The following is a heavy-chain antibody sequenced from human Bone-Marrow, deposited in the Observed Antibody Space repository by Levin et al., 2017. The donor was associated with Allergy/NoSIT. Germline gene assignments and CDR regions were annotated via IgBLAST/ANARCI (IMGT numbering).Heavy chain of an antibody. Sequence: SVKVSCTASGGTFTSYTFNWVRQTPGQGLEWMGRIIPMVGIANYAPRFQGRVTITADKSTSTTFVEVTSLTSEDTAVYYCARDGAGVVAPYWGQGTLVTVSS. D-gene: IGHD5-12*01. J-gene: IGHJ4*02. CDR2: IIPMVGIA. CDR3: ARDGAGVVAPY. V-gene: IGHV1-69*04. CDR1: GGTFTSYT.